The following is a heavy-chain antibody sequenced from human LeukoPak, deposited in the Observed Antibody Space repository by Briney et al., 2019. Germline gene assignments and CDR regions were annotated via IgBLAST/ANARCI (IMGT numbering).Heavy chain of an antibody. V-gene: IGHV3-9*01. CDR2: ISWNSGSI. CDR1: GFTFDDYA. Sequence: GGSLRLSCAASGFTFDDYAMHWVRQAPGKGLEWVSGISWNSGSIGYADSVKGRFTISRDNAKNSLYLQMNSLRAEDTALYYCAKDVDDTSSGAFDIWGQGTMVTVSS. J-gene: IGHJ3*02. D-gene: IGHD6-19*01. CDR3: AKDVDDTSSGAFDI.